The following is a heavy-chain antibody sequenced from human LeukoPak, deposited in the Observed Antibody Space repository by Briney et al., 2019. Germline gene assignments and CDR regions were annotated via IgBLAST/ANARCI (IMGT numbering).Heavy chain of an antibody. J-gene: IGHJ4*02. D-gene: IGHD3-9*01. Sequence: EASVKVSCKASGYTFTSYGISWVRQAPGQGLEWMGWISAYNGNTNYVQKLQGRVTMTTDTSTSTAYMELRSLRSDDTAVYYCARGGNYDILTGYYSFDYWGQGTLVTVSS. V-gene: IGHV1-18*01. CDR3: ARGGNYDILTGYYSFDY. CDR1: GYTFTSYG. CDR2: ISAYNGNT.